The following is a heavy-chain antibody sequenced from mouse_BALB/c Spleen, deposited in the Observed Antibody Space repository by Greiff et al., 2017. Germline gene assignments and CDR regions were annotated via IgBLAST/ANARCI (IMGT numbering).Heavy chain of an antibody. V-gene: IGHV5-4*02. D-gene: IGHD1-1*01. J-gene: IGHJ4*01. CDR2: ISDGGSYT. CDR3: ARDITTVVAGAMDY. Sequence: EVQVVESGGGLVKPGGSLKLSCAASGFTFSDYYMYWVRQTPEKRLEWVATISDGGSYTYYPDSVKGRFTISRDNAKNNLYLQMSSLKSEDTAMYYCARDITTVVAGAMDYWGQGTSVTVSS. CDR1: GFTFSDYY.